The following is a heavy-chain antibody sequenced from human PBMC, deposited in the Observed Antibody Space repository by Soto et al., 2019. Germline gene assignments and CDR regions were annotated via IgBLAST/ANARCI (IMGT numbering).Heavy chain of an antibody. CDR1: GDSISSGGYY. CDR2: IYYSGRT. V-gene: IGHV4-31*03. J-gene: IGHJ3*02. D-gene: IGHD3-10*01. CDR3: ARELDGSGSYYVDI. Sequence: QVQLQESGPGLVKPSQTLSLTCTVSGDSISSGGYYWSWIRQHPGKGLEWIGYIYYSGRTYYNPSLKSRITSSVDTSKNQFSLELSSVTAADTGVYYCARELDGSGSYYVDIWGQGTMVTVSS.